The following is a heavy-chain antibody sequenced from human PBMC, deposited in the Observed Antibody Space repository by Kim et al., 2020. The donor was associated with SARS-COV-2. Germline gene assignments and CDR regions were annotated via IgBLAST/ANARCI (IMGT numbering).Heavy chain of an antibody. J-gene: IGHJ4*02. CDR2: INHSGST. CDR3: ARCNSYGDCFFDY. Sequence: SETLSLTCAVYGGSFSGYYWSWIRQPPGKGLEWIGEINHSGSTNYNPSLKSRVTISVDTSKNQFSLKLSSVTAADTAVYYCARCNSYGDCFFDYWGQGTLVTVSS. D-gene: IGHD4-17*01. V-gene: IGHV4-34*01. CDR1: GGSFSGYY.